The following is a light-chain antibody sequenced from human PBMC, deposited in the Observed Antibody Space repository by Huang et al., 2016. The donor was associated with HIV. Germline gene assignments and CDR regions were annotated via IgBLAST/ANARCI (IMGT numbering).Light chain of an antibody. J-gene: IGKJ4*01. CDR1: QTIFTY. CDR2: DAS. Sequence: EIVLTQSPATLSLSPGESATLSCRASQTIFTYLGWYQQKPGQAPRLLIYDASNRAPGIPARFSGSGSEADCTLTISSLEPEDFAVYYCQQRSSWPRTFGGGTKVEIK. V-gene: IGKV3-11*01. CDR3: QQRSSWPRT.